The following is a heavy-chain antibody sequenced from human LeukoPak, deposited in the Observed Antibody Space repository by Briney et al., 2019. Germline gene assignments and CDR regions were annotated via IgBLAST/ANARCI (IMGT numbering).Heavy chain of an antibody. CDR3: AISGYDSSGYYYVGGTLRHDY. D-gene: IGHD3-22*01. CDR2: ISWNSGSI. J-gene: IGHJ4*02. Sequence: PGRSLRLSCAASGFTFDDYAMHWVRQAPGKGLEWVSGISWNSGSIGYADSVKGRFTISRDNAKNSLYLQMNSLRAEDTAVYYCAISGYDSSGYYYVGGTLRHDYWGQGTLVTVSS. CDR1: GFTFDDYA. V-gene: IGHV3-9*01.